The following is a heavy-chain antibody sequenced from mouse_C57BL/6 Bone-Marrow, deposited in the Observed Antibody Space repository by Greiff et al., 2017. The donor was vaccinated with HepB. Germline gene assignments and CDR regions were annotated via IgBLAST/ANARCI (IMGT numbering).Heavy chain of an antibody. CDR3: ARDYYYGSSLYWYFDV. D-gene: IGHD1-1*01. J-gene: IGHJ1*03. V-gene: IGHV1-76*01. CDR1: GYTFTDYY. CDR2: IYPGSGNT. Sequence: QVRLQQSGAELVRPGASVKLSCKASGYTFTDYYINWVKQRPGQGLEWIARIYPGSGNTYYNEKFKGKATLTAEKSSSTAYMQLSSLTSEDSAVYFCARDYYYGSSLYWYFDVWGTGTTVTVSS.